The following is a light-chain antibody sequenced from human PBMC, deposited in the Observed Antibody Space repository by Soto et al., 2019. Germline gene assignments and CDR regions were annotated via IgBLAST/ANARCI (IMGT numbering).Light chain of an antibody. Sequence: IQLTQSPSSLSASVGDRVTITCRASQGISSYLAWYQQKPGKAPKLLIYAASTLQCGVLSRFSRSGSWTDFRLTISRLQREEFATYYCQQLNSYPWTFGQETQVQIK. CDR3: QQLNSYPWT. CDR1: QGISSY. CDR2: AAS. J-gene: IGKJ1*01. V-gene: IGKV1-9*01.